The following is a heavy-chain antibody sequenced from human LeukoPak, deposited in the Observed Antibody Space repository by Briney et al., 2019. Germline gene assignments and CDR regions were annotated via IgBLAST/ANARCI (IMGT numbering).Heavy chain of an antibody. J-gene: IGHJ4*02. V-gene: IGHV1-69*04. CDR1: GGTFTHFG. D-gene: IGHD1-1*01. CDR3: ARDSGRPPTSFDY. Sequence: GASVKVSCKASGGTFTHFGINWVRQAPGHGLEWMGRIIPILDLTKYAPKIQDRVTITADKSTSTAYMELNSLRSEDTAVYFCARDSGRPPTSFDYWGQGTLVTVSS. CDR2: IIPILDLT.